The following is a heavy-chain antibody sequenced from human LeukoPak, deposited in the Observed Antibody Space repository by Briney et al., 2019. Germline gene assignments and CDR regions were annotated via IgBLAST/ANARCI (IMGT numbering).Heavy chain of an antibody. CDR3: AKVIKRSRILTGYYKPDAFDI. J-gene: IGHJ3*02. Sequence: SETLSLTCTVSGGSISSYYWSWIRQPAGKGLEWIGRIYTSGSTNYNPSLKSWVTISVDTSKNQFSLKLSSVTAADTAVYYCAKVIKRSRILTGYYKPDAFDIWGQGTMVTVSS. CDR1: GGSISSYY. D-gene: IGHD3-9*01. CDR2: IYTSGST. V-gene: IGHV4-4*07.